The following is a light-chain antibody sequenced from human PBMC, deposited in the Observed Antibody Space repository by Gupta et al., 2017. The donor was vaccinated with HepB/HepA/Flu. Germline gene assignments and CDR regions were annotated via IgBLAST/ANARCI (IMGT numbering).Light chain of an antibody. CDR1: CSNIGNNY. V-gene: IGLV1-51*02. J-gene: IGLJ1*01. Sequence: QSVLTQPPSVSPAPGQKVTISCSGSCSNIGNNYVSGYEQLPGTAPKLLIYENNKRPSAIPDRSSGSKSATSATLSITGLQTGDEAAYYCGPCYSGLSAYVFGTGTKVSVL. CDR2: ENN. CDR3: GPCYSGLSAYV.